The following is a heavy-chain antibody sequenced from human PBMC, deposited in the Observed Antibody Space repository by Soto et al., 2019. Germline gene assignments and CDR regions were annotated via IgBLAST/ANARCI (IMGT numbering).Heavy chain of an antibody. CDR2: IYYSGST. CDR3: ASPLLPYGSGAYHPGVYFDY. J-gene: IGHJ4*02. CDR1: GGSISSSSYY. D-gene: IGHD3-10*01. V-gene: IGHV4-39*01. Sequence: SETLSLTCTVSGGSISSSSYYWGWIRQPPGKGLEWIGSIYYSGSTYYNPSLKSRVTISVDTSKNQFSLKLSSVTAADTAVYYCASPLLPYGSGAYHPGVYFDYWGQGTLVTVSS.